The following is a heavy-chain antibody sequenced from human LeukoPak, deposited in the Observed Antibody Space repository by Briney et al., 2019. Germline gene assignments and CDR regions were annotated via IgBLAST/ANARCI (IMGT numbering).Heavy chain of an antibody. CDR1: GFTFSTYG. CDR2: IPYDGSNK. J-gene: IGHJ6*02. D-gene: IGHD3-10*01. V-gene: IGHV3-30*03. CDR3: ARYYGSGRGYYGLAV. Sequence: GGSLRLSCEASGFTFSTYGMHWVRQAPGKGLEWITLIPYDGSNKYYADSVKGRFTISRDNSKNTLYLQMNSLRAEDTAVYYCARYYGSGRGYYGLAVWGQGTTVTVFS.